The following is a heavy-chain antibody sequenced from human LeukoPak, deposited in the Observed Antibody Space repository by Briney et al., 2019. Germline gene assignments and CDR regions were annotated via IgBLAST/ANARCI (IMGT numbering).Heavy chain of an antibody. CDR2: INPNSGGT. J-gene: IGHJ4*02. V-gene: IGHV1-2*02. Sequence: GASVSFSCKAAGYTCTGYYMHWVRQAPGQGLEWMGWINPNSGGTNYAQKFQGRVTMTRDTSISTAYMELSRLRSDDTAVYYCARTDSSGYYQDYWGQGTLVTVSS. CDR1: GYTCTGYY. CDR3: ARTDSSGYYQDY. D-gene: IGHD3-22*01.